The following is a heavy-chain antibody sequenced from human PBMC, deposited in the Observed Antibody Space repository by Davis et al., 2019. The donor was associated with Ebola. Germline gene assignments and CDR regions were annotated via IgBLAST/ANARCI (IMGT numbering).Heavy chain of an antibody. V-gene: IGHV6-1*01. Sequence: HSQTPSLTRAISGDSVSSNSAAWNWIRQSQSRGLEWLGRTYYRSEWYNDYAVSVKSRITINPDTSKNQFSLQLNSVTPEDTAVYYCARVGFGKVGVVISAFDIWGQGTMVTVSS. CDR2: TYYRSEWYN. CDR1: GDSVSSNSAA. CDR3: ARVGFGKVGVVISAFDI. J-gene: IGHJ3*02. D-gene: IGHD3-3*01.